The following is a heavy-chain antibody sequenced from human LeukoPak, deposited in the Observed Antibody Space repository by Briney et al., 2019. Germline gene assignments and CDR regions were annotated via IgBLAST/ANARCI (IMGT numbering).Heavy chain of an antibody. V-gene: IGHV3-30*09. CDR1: GYTFCTYA. CDR3: ARGLIREGYYFDY. CDR2: ISCDGRNK. J-gene: IGHJ4*02. D-gene: IGHD2-21*01. Sequence: GRSLRLSCAASGYTFCTYAMHWAREATGKGLEGVAVISCDGRNKYCTDSVKGRLAITRDNSNNTLYLQMNSLRAEDTAVYYCARGLIREGYYFDYWGQGTLVSVSS.